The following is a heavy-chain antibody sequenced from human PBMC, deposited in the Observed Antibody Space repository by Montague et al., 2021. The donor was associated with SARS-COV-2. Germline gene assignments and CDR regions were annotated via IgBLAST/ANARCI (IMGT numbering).Heavy chain of an antibody. J-gene: IGHJ5*02. CDR1: GASFSNYY. V-gene: IGHV4-59*01. CDR3: AREGYCSGGNCYSSGPNWFDP. CDR2: INYTGTT. Sequence: SETLSLTCTVSGASFSNYYWSWIRQPPGKGLEWIGYINYTGTTNYNPSLKSRVTISVDTSKTQFSLKLTSVTAADTAVYYCAREGYCSGGNCYSSGPNWFDPWGQGTLVTVSS. D-gene: IGHD2-15*01.